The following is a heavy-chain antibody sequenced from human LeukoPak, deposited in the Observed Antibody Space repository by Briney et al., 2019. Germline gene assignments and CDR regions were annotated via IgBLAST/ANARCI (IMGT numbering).Heavy chain of an antibody. Sequence: PSETLSRTCTVSGYSISSGYYWGWIRQPPGKGLEWIGSIYHSGSTYYNPSLKSRVTISVDTSKNQFSLKLSSVTAADTAVYYCAGFSSGWFTGFDPWGQGTLVTVSS. V-gene: IGHV4-38-2*02. CDR2: IYHSGST. D-gene: IGHD6-19*01. CDR3: AGFSSGWFTGFDP. CDR1: GYSISSGYY. J-gene: IGHJ5*02.